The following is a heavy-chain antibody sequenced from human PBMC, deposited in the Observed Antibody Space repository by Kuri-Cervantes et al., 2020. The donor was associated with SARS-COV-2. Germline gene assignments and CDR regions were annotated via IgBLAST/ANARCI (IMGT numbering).Heavy chain of an antibody. Sequence: SETLSLTCSVSGGSISSGDYSCFWIRQPPGGGLEWIGYIYYSGSTYYNPSLKSRVSMSVDTSKNQFSLKLSSVTAADTAVYYCARDLVGSSSWYGAVGYWGQGTLVTVSS. V-gene: IGHV4-30-4*08. CDR1: GGSISSGDYS. CDR2: IYYSGST. J-gene: IGHJ4*02. CDR3: ARDLVGSSSWYGAVGY. D-gene: IGHD6-13*01.